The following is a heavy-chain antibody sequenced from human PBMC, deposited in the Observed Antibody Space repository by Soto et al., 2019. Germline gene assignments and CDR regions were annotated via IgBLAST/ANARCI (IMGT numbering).Heavy chain of an antibody. CDR2: INHSGGT. Sequence: SETLSLTCAVYGGSFSAYYWSWIRQPPGKGLEWIGEINHSGGTSYNPSLKSRVTISVDTSKRQFSLKLTSVTAADRAVYYCARGSVDTVDSSGFYEYWGRGTPVTVSS. D-gene: IGHD3-22*01. V-gene: IGHV4-34*01. J-gene: IGHJ4*02. CDR1: GGSFSAYY. CDR3: ARGSVDTVDSSGFYEY.